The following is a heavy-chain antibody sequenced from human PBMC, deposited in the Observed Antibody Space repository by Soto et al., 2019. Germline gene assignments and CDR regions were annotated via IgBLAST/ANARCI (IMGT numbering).Heavy chain of an antibody. D-gene: IGHD3-10*01. CDR1: GFTFSSYG. Sequence: GSLRLSCAASGFTFSSYGMHWVRQAPGKGLEWVAVISYDGSNKYYADSVKGRFTISRDNSKNTLYLQMSSLRAEDTAVYYCAKDGASYYYYGMDVWGQGTTVTVSS. CDR3: AKDGASYYYYGMDV. V-gene: IGHV3-30*18. J-gene: IGHJ6*02. CDR2: ISYDGSNK.